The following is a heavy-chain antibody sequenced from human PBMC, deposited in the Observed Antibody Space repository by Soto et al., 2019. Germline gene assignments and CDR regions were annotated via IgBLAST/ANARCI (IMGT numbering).Heavy chain of an antibody. D-gene: IGHD6-13*01. V-gene: IGHV4-31*03. Sequence: QVQLQESGPGLVKPSQTLSLTCTVSGGSISSGGYYWSWIRQHPGKGLEWIGYIYYSGSTYYNPSLNSRVTISVDTSKNQFSLKLSSVTAADTAVYYCARTPRIAAAGPVYWYGMDVWGQGTTVTVSS. CDR2: IYYSGST. CDR3: ARTPRIAAAGPVYWYGMDV. J-gene: IGHJ6*02. CDR1: GGSISSGGYY.